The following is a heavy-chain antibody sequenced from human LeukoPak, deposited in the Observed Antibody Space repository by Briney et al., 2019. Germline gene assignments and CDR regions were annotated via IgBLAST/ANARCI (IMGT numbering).Heavy chain of an antibody. V-gene: IGHV3-53*01. CDR3: AKSGDYGDLNWFDP. D-gene: IGHD4-17*01. J-gene: IGHJ5*02. Sequence: GGSLRLSCAASGYMFNTYYMSWIRQSPEKGLEWVSVIYSGGSTYYADSVKGRFTISGDNSKNMLYLQMNSLRAEDTAVYYCAKSGDYGDLNWFDPWGQGTLVTVSS. CDR2: IYSGGST. CDR1: GYMFNTYY.